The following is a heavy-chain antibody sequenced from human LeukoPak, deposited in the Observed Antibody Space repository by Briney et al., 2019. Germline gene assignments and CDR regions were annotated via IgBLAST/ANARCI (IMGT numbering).Heavy chain of an antibody. V-gene: IGHV4-34*01. CDR2: INHSGST. D-gene: IGHD5-18*01. Sequence: PSETLSLTCTVSGGSFSGYYWSWIRQPPGKGLEWIGEINHSGSTNYNPSLKSRVTISVDTSKNQFSLKLSSVTAADTAVYYCARVVRGYSYGSWYFDYWGQGTLVTVSS. J-gene: IGHJ4*02. CDR1: GGSFSGYY. CDR3: ARVVRGYSYGSWYFDY.